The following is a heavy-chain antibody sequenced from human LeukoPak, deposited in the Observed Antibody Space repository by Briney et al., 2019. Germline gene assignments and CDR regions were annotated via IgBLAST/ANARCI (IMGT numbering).Heavy chain of an antibody. V-gene: IGHV4-61*02. CDR2: IYTSGST. CDR3: ARDHSDGSGTK. Sequence: SQTLSLTCTVSGGSISSGSYYWSWIRQPAGKGLEWIGRIYTSGSTNYNPSLKSRVTISVDTSKNQFSLKLSSVNAADTAVYYCARDHSDGSGTKWGQGTLVTVSS. J-gene: IGHJ4*02. D-gene: IGHD3-10*01. CDR1: GGSISSGSYY.